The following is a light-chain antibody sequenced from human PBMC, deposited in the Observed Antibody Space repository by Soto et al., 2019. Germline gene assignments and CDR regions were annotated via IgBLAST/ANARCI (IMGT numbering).Light chain of an antibody. CDR1: HLVKKNY. V-gene: IGKV3-20*01. Sequence: EIVLTPSPGTLSLSPGEGTTLSCTASHLVKKNYLAWYQQKADQAPRLLIYAASARATGIPDRFSGRGSGTDLTLTISRLEPEDVAVFYCQKYAESPITCGQGTRREIK. CDR2: AAS. J-gene: IGKJ5*01. CDR3: QKYAESPIT.